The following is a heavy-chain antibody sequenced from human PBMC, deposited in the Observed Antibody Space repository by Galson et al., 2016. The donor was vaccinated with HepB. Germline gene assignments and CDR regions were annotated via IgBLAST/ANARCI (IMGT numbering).Heavy chain of an antibody. CDR2: IKSKADGGTT. J-gene: IGHJ5*02. V-gene: IGHV3-15*01. D-gene: IGHD5-24*01. Sequence: SLRLSCAASGFTFRHAWMSWVRQDPGKGLEGVGRIKSKADGGTTDYAAPVKGRFTISRDDSKNTLYLEMNSLKTEDTAVYYCATEETPWGQGTLVTVSS. CDR3: ATEETP. CDR1: GFTFRHAW.